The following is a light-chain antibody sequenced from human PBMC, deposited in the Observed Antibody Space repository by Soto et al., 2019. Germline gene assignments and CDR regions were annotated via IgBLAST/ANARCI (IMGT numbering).Light chain of an antibody. CDR2: GAS. Sequence: EIVMTQSPATLSVSPGERATLSCRASQSVCSNLAWYQHKPGQAPRLLIYGASTRATGIPARFSGSGSGTEFTITISSLQSEDFAVYYCKQYNNWPPWTFGQGPKVEIK. CDR1: QSVCSN. V-gene: IGKV3-15*01. J-gene: IGKJ1*01. CDR3: KQYNNWPPWT.